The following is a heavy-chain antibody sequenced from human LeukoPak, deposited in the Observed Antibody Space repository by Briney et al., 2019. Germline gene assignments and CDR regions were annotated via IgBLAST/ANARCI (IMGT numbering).Heavy chain of an antibody. CDR1: GFTFSNAW. CDR2: IKSKTDGGTT. Sequence: GGSLRLSCAASGFTFSNAWMSRVRQAPGKGLEWVGRIKSKTDGGTTDYAAPVKGRFTISRDDSKNTLYLQMNSLKTEDTAVYYCTTAGGYSSSWYEDDYWGQGTLVTVSS. D-gene: IGHD6-13*01. CDR3: TTAGGYSSSWYEDDY. V-gene: IGHV3-15*01. J-gene: IGHJ4*02.